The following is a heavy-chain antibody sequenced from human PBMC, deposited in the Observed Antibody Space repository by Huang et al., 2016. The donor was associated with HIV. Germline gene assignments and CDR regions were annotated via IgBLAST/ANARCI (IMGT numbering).Heavy chain of an antibody. CDR3: ARHRSSGGVEEAFDI. D-gene: IGHD2-8*02. CDR1: GFTFSSYW. CDR2: INNDGSIT. J-gene: IGHJ3*02. V-gene: IGHV3-74*03. Sequence: EVQLVESGGGLVQPGGSLRLSCAASGFTFSSYWMHWVRQAPGKGLVWLERINNDGSITTYADSVKGRITISRDNARNTMYLQMTTLSAGDTAVYYCARHRSSGGVEEAFDIWGPGTLVTVAS.